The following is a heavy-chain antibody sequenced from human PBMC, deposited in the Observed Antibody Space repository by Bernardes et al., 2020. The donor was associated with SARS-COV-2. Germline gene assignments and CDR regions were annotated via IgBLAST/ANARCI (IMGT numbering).Heavy chain of an antibody. D-gene: IGHD2-8*01. J-gene: IGHJ5*02. Sequence: EEPLYLSCAASGFTFSSYWLHWVRQAPGKGLVWVSRINPDGTSTNYADSVKGRFTISRDNAKNTLYLQMNSLRAEDTAVYYCARDLGYCTNGVCSPWGKGTLVTVSS. CDR3: ARDLGYCTNGVCSP. CDR2: INPDGTST. CDR1: GFTFSSYW. V-gene: IGHV3-74*01.